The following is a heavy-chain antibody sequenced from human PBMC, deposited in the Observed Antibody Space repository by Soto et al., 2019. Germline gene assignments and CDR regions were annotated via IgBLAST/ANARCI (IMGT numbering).Heavy chain of an antibody. CDR1: GYTFTTYG. Sequence: QVQLVQSGGEVKKPGASVKVSCKASGYTFTTYGISWVRQAPGQGLEWMGWIGTYNGDTNYAQKLHGRVTMTTDTSTSTAYMELRSLRSDDTAVYYCARDLLDGGGDCYEDDFDSCGQGTMVTVSS. J-gene: IGHJ3*02. V-gene: IGHV1-18*01. CDR2: IGTYNGDT. CDR3: ARDLLDGGGDCYEDDFDS. D-gene: IGHD2-21*02.